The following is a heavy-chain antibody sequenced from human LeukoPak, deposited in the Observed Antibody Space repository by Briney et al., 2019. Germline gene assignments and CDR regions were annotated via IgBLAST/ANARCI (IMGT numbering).Heavy chain of an antibody. CDR2: IWYDGSNK. Sequence: GGSLRLSCAASGFTFSSYGMHWARQAPGKGLEWVAVIWYDGSNKYYADSVKGRFTISRDNSKNTLYLQMNSLRAEDTAVYYCARDSGTYCGGDCYLYYYGMDVWGQRTTVTVSS. V-gene: IGHV3-33*01. CDR3: ARDSGTYCGGDCYLYYYGMDV. CDR1: GFTFSSYG. D-gene: IGHD2-21*02. J-gene: IGHJ6*02.